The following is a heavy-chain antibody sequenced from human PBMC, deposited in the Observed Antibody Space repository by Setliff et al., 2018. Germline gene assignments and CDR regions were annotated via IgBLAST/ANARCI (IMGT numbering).Heavy chain of an antibody. V-gene: IGHV1-18*04. CDR2: ISVYNGKT. CDR1: GYTFTGYY. Sequence: PSVKVSCKAPGYTFTGYYMHWVRQAPGQGLEWMGWISVYNGKTKYAQKFQGRVTMTTDTSTSTAYMELRSLRSDDTAVYYCASTSGDPLAGAATHAAVGFDYWGQGTLVTVSS. D-gene: IGHD2-15*01. CDR3: ASTSGDPLAGAATHAAVGFDY. J-gene: IGHJ4*02.